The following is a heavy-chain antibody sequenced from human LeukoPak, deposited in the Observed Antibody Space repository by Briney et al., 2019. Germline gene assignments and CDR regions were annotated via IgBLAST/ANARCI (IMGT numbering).Heavy chain of an antibody. CDR1: GFTFSSYS. CDR2: ISSSSSYI. Sequence: GGSLRLSCAASGFTFSSYSMNWVRQAPGRGLEWVSSISSSSSYIYYADSVKGRFTISRDNAKSSLYLQMNSLRAEDTAVYYCALEGDPTYYFDYWGQGTLVTVSS. CDR3: ALEGDPTYYFDY. D-gene: IGHD2-21*02. J-gene: IGHJ4*02. V-gene: IGHV3-21*01.